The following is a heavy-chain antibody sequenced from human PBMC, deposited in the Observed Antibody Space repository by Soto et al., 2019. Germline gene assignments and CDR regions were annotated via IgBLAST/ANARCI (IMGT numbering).Heavy chain of an antibody. D-gene: IGHD4-17*01. V-gene: IGHV1-69*02. CDR2: IIPILGIA. Sequence: SVKVSCKASGGTFSSYTISWVRQAPGQGLEWMGRIIPILGIANYAQKFQGRVTITADKSTSTAYMELSSLRSEDTAVYYCARHGDYAEYYFDYWGQGTLVTVSS. J-gene: IGHJ4*02. CDR3: ARHGDYAEYYFDY. CDR1: GGTFSSYT.